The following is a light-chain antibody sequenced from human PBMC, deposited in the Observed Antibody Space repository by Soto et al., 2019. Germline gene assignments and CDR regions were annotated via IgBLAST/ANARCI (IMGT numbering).Light chain of an antibody. CDR2: AAS. J-gene: IGKJ4*01. V-gene: IGKV3-20*01. CDR1: QSVSSNH. Sequence: EIVLTQSPATLSLSPGERATLSCRASQSVSSNHLAWYQQKPGPAPRLLISAASTRASGIPDRCSSSGSGTVFTLTISILEPEFVAVYYWQRYGSLPLTFGGGTKVDIK. CDR3: QRYGSLPLT.